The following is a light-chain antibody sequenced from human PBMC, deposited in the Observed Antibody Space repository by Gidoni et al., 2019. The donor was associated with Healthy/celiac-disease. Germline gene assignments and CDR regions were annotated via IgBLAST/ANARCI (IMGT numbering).Light chain of an antibody. J-gene: IGKJ5*01. V-gene: IGKV3-11*01. CDR1: QSVSSY. Sequence: EIVLTQTPATLSLYPGARATLSCRASQSVSSYLAWYQQKPGQAPRLLIYDASNRATGIPARFSGSGSGTDFTLTFSSLEPDDFAVYYCQQRSNWPITFGQGTRLEIK. CDR2: DAS. CDR3: QQRSNWPIT.